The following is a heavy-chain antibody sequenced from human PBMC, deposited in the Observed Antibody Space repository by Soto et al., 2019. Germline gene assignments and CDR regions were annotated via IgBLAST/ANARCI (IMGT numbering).Heavy chain of an antibody. J-gene: IGHJ4*02. V-gene: IGHV2-5*02. CDR2: IYWDDDE. CDR3: AHRRGGSGSYTFDY. CDR1: GFSLATSGVG. D-gene: IGHD3-10*01. Sequence: QITLKESGPTLVKPTQTLTLTCSFSGFSLATSGVGVGWIRQPPGKALEWLALIYWDDDEHYSPSLKSRLTITKNTXXNQVVLTMTNMDPVDTATYYCAHRRGGSGSYTFDYWGQGTLVTVSS.